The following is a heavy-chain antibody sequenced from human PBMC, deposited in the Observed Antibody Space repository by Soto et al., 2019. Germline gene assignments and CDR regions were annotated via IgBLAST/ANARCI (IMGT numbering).Heavy chain of an antibody. CDR3: AKGSVLWFGELFPIDY. Sequence: GGSLRLSCAASGFTFSSYGMHWVRQAPGKGLEWVAVISYDGSNKYYADSVKGRFTISRDNSKNTLYLQMNSLRAGDTAVYYCAKGSVLWFGELFPIDYWGQGTLVTV. CDR1: GFTFSSYG. J-gene: IGHJ4*02. CDR2: ISYDGSNK. V-gene: IGHV3-30*18. D-gene: IGHD3-10*01.